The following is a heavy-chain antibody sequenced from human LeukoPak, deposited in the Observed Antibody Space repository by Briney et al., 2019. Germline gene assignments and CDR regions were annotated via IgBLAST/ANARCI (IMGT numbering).Heavy chain of an antibody. V-gene: IGHV3-23*01. D-gene: IGHD7-27*01. CDR3: AKWRAGDQSLDY. J-gene: IGHJ4*02. CDR1: GFTFSSYA. CDR2: ISGSGGST. Sequence: GGSLRLSCAASGFTFSSYAMSWVRRAPGKGLEWVSAISGSGGSTYYADSVKGRLTISRDNSKNTLYLQMNSLRAEDTAVYYCAKWRAGDQSLDYWGQGTLVTTSS.